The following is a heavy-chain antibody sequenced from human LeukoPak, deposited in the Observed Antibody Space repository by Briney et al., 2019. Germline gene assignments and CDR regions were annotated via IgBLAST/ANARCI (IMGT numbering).Heavy chain of an antibody. J-gene: IGHJ4*02. D-gene: IGHD6-19*01. CDR3: ARGIAVAAPDY. CDR1: GSTFSRFS. CDR2: ISSSGDV. Sequence: PGGSLRLSCAASGSTFSRFSMNWVRQAPGKGLEWVSSISSSGDVYYADSLKGRFTISRDNAKNSLYLQMNSLRADDTAVYYCARGIAVAAPDYWGQGSLVTVSS. V-gene: IGHV3-21*01.